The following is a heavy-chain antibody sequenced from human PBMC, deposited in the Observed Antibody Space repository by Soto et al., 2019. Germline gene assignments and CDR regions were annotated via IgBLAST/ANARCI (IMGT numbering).Heavy chain of an antibody. CDR1: GGSISSSSYY. CDR3: ARQSAETRSFFGRV. J-gene: IGHJ4*02. V-gene: IGHV4-39*01. CDR2: IYYSGST. D-gene: IGHD3-3*01. Sequence: QLQLQESGPGLVKPSETLSLTCTVSGGSISSSSYYWGWIRQPPGKGLEWIGSIYYSGSTYYNPSLKSRVTISVDTSKNQFSLKLSSVTAADTAVYYCARQSAETRSFFGRVWGQGTLVTVSS.